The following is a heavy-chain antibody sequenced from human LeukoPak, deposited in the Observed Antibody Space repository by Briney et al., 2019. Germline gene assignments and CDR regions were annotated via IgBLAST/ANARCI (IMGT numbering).Heavy chain of an antibody. D-gene: IGHD2/OR15-2a*01. CDR3: ARRGGIVRDPNWFDP. CDR1: GGSFSGYY. J-gene: IGHJ5*02. CDR2: INHSGST. Sequence: PSETLSLTCAVYGGSFSGYYWSWIRQPPGKGLEWIGEINHSGSTNYNPSLKSRVTISVDTSKNQFSLKLSSVTAADTAVYYCARRGGIVRDPNWFDPWGQGTLVTVSS. V-gene: IGHV4-34*01.